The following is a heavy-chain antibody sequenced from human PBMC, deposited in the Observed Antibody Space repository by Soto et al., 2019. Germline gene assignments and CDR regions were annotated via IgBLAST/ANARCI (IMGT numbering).Heavy chain of an antibody. D-gene: IGHD3-3*02. CDR3: ARLPSRHLVDY. CDR2: MFYGVST. Sequence: XETLSLTCTVSGSSINSSGYYWGWIRQPPGKGLEWIGSMFYGVSTYYNPSLKSRVTVSVDTSKNQFSLNLRSVTAADTAVYYCARLPSRHLVDYWGQGPLVTVSS. V-gene: IGHV4-39*01. J-gene: IGHJ4*02. CDR1: GSSINSSGYY.